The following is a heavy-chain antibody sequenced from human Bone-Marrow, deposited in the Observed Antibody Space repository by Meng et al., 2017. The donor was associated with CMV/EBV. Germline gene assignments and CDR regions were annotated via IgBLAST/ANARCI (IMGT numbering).Heavy chain of an antibody. V-gene: IGHV3-21*01. CDR3: ARPSYSSSWYQFDY. J-gene: IGHJ4*02. Sequence: GESLKISCAASGFTFSSYSMNWVRQAPGKGLEWVSSISSSSSYIYYADSVKGRFTISRDNAKNSLYLQMNSLRAEDTAVYYCARPSYSSSWYQFDYWGQGTRVTVSS. D-gene: IGHD6-13*01. CDR2: ISSSSSYI. CDR1: GFTFSSYS.